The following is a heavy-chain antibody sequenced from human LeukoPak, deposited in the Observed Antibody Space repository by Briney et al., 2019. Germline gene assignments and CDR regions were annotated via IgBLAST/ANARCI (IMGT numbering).Heavy chain of an antibody. CDR3: ARGEVGYTNYYYGMDV. CDR2: IYYSGST. CDR1: GGSISSYY. J-gene: IGHJ6*02. V-gene: IGHV4-59*01. D-gene: IGHD6-13*01. Sequence: SETLSLTCTVSGGSISSYYWSWIRQPPGKGLEWIGYIYYSGSTNYNPSLKSRVTISVDTSKNQFSLKLSSVTAADTAVYYCARGEVGYTNYYYGMDVWGQGTTVTVSS.